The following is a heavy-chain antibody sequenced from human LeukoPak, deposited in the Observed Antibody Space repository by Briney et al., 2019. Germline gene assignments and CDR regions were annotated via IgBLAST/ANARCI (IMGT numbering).Heavy chain of an antibody. CDR1: GGSISPYY. CDR2: IYYSGNT. Sequence: SETLSLTCTVSGGSISPYYWSWIRQPPGKGLEWLGYIYYSGNTEYKPSLKSRVAMSVDTSKNQFSLKLSSVTAADTAVYYCARLGFWSGYFVDPWGQGTLVTVSS. CDR3: ARLGFWSGYFVDP. J-gene: IGHJ5*02. D-gene: IGHD3-3*01. V-gene: IGHV4-59*12.